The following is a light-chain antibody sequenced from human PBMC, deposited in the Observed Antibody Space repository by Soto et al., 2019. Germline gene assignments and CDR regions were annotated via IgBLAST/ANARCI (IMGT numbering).Light chain of an antibody. V-gene: IGKV3-15*01. CDR2: GAS. Sequence: EIVMTQSPATLSVSPGERATLSCRASQSVSSNFAWYQQKPGQAPRLLIYGASTRATGIPARFSGSGSGTEFNLTISSLQSEDFAVYYCQQYNNWPPFTFGPGTKVDIK. J-gene: IGKJ3*01. CDR3: QQYNNWPPFT. CDR1: QSVSSN.